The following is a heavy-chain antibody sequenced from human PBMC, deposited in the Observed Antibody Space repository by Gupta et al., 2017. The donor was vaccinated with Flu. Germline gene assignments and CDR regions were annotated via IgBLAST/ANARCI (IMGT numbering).Heavy chain of an antibody. CDR3: TRASPKWLRFLQEDY. Sequence: EVQLVESGGGLVQPGRSLRLSCTASGFTFGDYAMSWVRQAPGKGLEWVGFIRSKAYGGTTEYAASVKGRFTISRDDSKSIAYLQMNSLKTEDTAVYYCTRASPKWLRFLQEDYWGQGTLVTVSS. J-gene: IGHJ4*02. CDR2: IRSKAYGGTT. D-gene: IGHD5-12*01. CDR1: GFTFGDYA. V-gene: IGHV3-49*04.